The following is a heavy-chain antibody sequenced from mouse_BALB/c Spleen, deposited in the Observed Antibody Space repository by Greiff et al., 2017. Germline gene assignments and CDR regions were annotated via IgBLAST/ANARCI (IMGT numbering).Heavy chain of an antibody. V-gene: IGHV1-14*01. CDR2: INPYNAGT. D-gene: IGHD2-2*01. Sequence: EVQLQQSGAELVRPGSSVKISCKASGYTFTSYVMHWVKQKPGQGLEWIGYINPYNAGTKYNEKFKGKATLTSDKSSSTAYIGLSSLTSEDSAVYYCARGLRRYAMDYWGQGTSVTVSA. CDR1: GYTFTSYV. J-gene: IGHJ4*01. CDR3: ARGLRRYAMDY.